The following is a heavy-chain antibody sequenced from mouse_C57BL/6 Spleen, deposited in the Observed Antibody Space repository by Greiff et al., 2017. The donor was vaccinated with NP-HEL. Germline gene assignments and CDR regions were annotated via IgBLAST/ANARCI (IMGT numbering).Heavy chain of an antibody. CDR2: IDPEDGDT. CDR3: TTYYYGSSYDY. J-gene: IGHJ2*01. Sequence: VQLQQSGAELVRPGASVKLSCTASGFNIKDYYMHWVKQRPEQGLEWIGRIDPEDGDTEYAPKFKGRATMTADTSSNTAYLQLSSLTSEDTAVYYCTTYYYGSSYDYWGQGTTLTVSS. CDR1: GFNIKDYY. V-gene: IGHV14-1*01. D-gene: IGHD1-1*01.